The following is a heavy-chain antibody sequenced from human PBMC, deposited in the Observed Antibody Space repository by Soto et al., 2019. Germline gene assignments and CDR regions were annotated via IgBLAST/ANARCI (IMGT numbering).Heavy chain of an antibody. V-gene: IGHV4-34*01. J-gene: IGHJ4*02. CDR1: GGSFSGYY. Sequence: QVQLQQWCAGLLKPSETLSLTCAVYGGSFSGYYWSWIRQPPGKGLEWIGEINHSGSTNYNPSLKSRVTISVDTSKNQFSLKLSSVTAADTAVYYCARVMNAFGLRWGTRYFDYSGQGTLVTVSS. CDR3: ARVMNAFGLRWGTRYFDY. D-gene: IGHD4-17*01. CDR2: INHSGST.